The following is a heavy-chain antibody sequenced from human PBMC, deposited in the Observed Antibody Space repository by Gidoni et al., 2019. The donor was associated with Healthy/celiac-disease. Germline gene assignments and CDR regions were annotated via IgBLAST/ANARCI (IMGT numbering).Heavy chain of an antibody. CDR3: ARTMDPYYYYGMDV. J-gene: IGHJ6*02. V-gene: IGHV4-59*01. D-gene: IGHD3-10*01. Sequence: NYNPSLKSRVTISVDTSKNQFSLKLSSVTAADTAVYYCARTMDPYYYYGMDVWGQGTTVTVSS.